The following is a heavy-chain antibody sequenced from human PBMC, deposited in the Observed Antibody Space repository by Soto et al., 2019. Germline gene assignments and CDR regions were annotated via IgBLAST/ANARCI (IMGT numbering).Heavy chain of an antibody. Sequence: EVQLVESGGGLVKPGGSLTLSCAASGFSFSNVWMSWVRQAPGKGLEWVGHIKSKSVGGTTDYIAPVKGRFTISRDYSKDTLFLHMNSLKIEDTAVYFCTTYATQTFCDGGPCYSVQTKIHVSWGQGILVTVSS. D-gene: IGHD2-15*01. CDR3: TTYATQTFCDGGPCYSVQTKIHVS. CDR2: IKSKSVGGTT. J-gene: IGHJ4*02. V-gene: IGHV3-15*01. CDR1: GFSFSNVW.